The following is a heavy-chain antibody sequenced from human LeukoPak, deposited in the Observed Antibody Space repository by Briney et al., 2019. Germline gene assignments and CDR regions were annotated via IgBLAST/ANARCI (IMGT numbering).Heavy chain of an antibody. Sequence: PGGSLRLSCAASGSTFSTYWMRWVRQAAGKGLEWVANKKQDGSEKYYMDSVKGRFTISRDKAKNSLYLQMNSVRAEDTAVYYCASGYSSGWYVIDYWGQGTLVTVSS. J-gene: IGHJ4*02. CDR3: ASGYSSGWYVIDY. CDR1: GSTFSTYW. D-gene: IGHD6-19*01. CDR2: KKQDGSEK. V-gene: IGHV3-7*01.